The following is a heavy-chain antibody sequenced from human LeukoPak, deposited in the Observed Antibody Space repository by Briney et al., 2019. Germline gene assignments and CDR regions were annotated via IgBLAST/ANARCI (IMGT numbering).Heavy chain of an antibody. Sequence: GGSLRLSCAASGFTFSSYSMNWVRQAPGKGLEWASSISSSSSYIYYADSVKGRFTISRDNAKNSLYLQMNSLRAEDTAVYYCARDRWAAGKLIVTGANWFDPWGQGTLVTASS. CDR3: ARDRWAAGKLIVTGANWFDP. J-gene: IGHJ5*02. CDR1: GFTFSSYS. CDR2: ISSSSSYI. V-gene: IGHV3-21*01. D-gene: IGHD6-13*01.